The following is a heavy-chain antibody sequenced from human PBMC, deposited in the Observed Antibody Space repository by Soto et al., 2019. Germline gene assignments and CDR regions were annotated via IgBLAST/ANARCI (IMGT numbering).Heavy chain of an antibody. CDR3: ARKGVAFDY. V-gene: IGHV3-48*02. CDR1: GFTFSSYS. J-gene: IGHJ4*02. Sequence: GGSLRLSCAASGFTFSSYSMDWVRQAPGKGLEWISYISTASSSIYYADSVKGRFTISRDNAKNSLFLQMNSLRDEDTAVYYCARKGVAFDYWGQGALVTVSS. CDR2: ISTASSSI. D-gene: IGHD3-3*01.